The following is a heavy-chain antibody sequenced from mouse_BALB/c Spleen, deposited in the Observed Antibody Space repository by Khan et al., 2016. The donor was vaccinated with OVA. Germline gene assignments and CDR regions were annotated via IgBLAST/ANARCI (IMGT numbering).Heavy chain of an antibody. CDR1: GYSITSGFV. CDR2: ISYSGST. D-gene: IGHD1-2*01. CDR3: TRTARIEY. Sequence: VQLKESGPGLVKPSQSLSLSCTASGYSITSGFVWYLIRQSPGNKLEWMGYISYSGSTNYNPSFKGRISITRDKSKNQFFLQLNSVTTEDTATYYCTRTARIEYWGQGTTVTVSA. V-gene: IGHV3-2*02. J-gene: IGHJ3*01.